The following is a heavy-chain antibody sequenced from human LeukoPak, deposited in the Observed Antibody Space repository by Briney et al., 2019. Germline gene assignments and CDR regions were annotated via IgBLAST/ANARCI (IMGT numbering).Heavy chain of an antibody. CDR2: LTGTHYTT. V-gene: IGHV3-23*01. Sequence: SGGSLRLSCAASGFTFSTFAMTWVPPAPGKGLEWVSSLTGTHYTTYNTDHVKGRFTISRDNSKNTLYLQLNSLRADDTALFYCTEGPNGDYVGAFEPWGQGTLVTVPS. J-gene: IGHJ5*02. CDR1: GFTFSTFA. CDR3: TEGPNGDYVGAFEP. D-gene: IGHD4-17*01.